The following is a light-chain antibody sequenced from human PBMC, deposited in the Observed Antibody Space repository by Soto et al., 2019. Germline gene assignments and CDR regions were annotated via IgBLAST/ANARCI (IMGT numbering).Light chain of an antibody. CDR3: QQYEDWPTT. CDR1: QTIIRSA. Sequence: RVMTQSPATLSVFPGERVTLFCRASQTIIRSAVAWYQQKFGQPPRLLIHSASTRATGVPVRFSGSGSGTDFTLAITILQSEDFGFYYCQQYEDWPTTFGQGTKVEI. J-gene: IGKJ1*01. V-gene: IGKV3-15*01. CDR2: SAS.